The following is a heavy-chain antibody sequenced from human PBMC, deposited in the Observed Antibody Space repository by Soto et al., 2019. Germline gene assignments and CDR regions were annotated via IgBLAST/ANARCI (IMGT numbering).Heavy chain of an antibody. Sequence: GGSLRLSCAAFGLTFSSYGMHWVRQAPGKGLEWVAVISYDGSNKYYADSVKGRFAISRDNSNSTLYLQMNSLRVEDTAVYFCAKDLYDTSSYVFDYWGRGAQVTVSS. CDR1: GLTFSSYG. D-gene: IGHD3-22*01. V-gene: IGHV3-30*18. CDR2: ISYDGSNK. J-gene: IGHJ4*02. CDR3: AKDLYDTSSYVFDY.